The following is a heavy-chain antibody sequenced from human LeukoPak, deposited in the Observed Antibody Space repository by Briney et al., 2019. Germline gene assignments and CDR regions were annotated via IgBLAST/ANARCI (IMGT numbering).Heavy chain of an antibody. CDR1: GGSFGRYY. CDR3: ARGDLYRSGFDAFDI. V-gene: IGHV4-34*01. D-gene: IGHD6-19*01. Sequence: SETLSLTCAVYGGSFGRYYWTWIRQSPGKGLEWIGEIDRSGGTNYKPSFKSRVTISLDTSKNQFSLRLTSVTAADTAVYYCARGDLYRSGFDAFDIWGQGTMVTVSS. J-gene: IGHJ3*02. CDR2: IDRSGGT.